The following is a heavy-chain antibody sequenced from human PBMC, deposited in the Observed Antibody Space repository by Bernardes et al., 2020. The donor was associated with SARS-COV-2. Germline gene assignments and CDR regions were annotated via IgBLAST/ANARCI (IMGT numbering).Heavy chain of an antibody. CDR3: ARHANSCTRGVCQTYYYYAMDV. CDR2: IYYSGNT. V-gene: IGHV4-59*08. J-gene: IGHJ6*02. Sequence: SETLSLTCTVSGGSSKNYYWSWIRQPPGKGLEWIGYIYYSGNTNYNPSLKSRVTISIDTSKNQFSLKLSSVTAADTAAYYCARHANSCTRGVCQTYYYYAMDVWGQGTTVTVSS. CDR1: GGSSKNYY. D-gene: IGHD2-8*01.